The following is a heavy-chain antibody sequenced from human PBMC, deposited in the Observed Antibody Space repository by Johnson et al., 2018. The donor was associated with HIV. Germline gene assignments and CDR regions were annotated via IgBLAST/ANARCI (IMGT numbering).Heavy chain of an antibody. CDR1: GVSFNNAW. D-gene: IGHD3-3*01. Sequence: VQLVESGGGVVRPGGSLRLSSAVAGVSFNNAWMSWLRQVPGKGLEWVGRLKSKVDGATTDYAVPVKGRFSISGDDSQNTLYLEMTDLRTEDTAVYYCATHGALISGVDAFDIWGQGTMVTVSS. J-gene: IGHJ3*02. V-gene: IGHV3-15*01. CDR2: LKSKVDGATT. CDR3: ATHGALISGVDAFDI.